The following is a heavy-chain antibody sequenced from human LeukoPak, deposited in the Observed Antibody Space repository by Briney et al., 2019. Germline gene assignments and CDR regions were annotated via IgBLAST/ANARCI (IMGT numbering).Heavy chain of an antibody. Sequence: SQTLSLTCTVSGGSMITGGYYWSWIRQPPGKGLEWIGYIYHSGSTYYNPSLKSRVTISVDTSKNQFSLKLSSVTAADTAVYYCARDGVTTSDAFDIWGQGTMVTVSS. CDR2: IYHSGST. J-gene: IGHJ3*02. V-gene: IGHV4-30-2*01. D-gene: IGHD4-17*01. CDR1: GGSMITGGYY. CDR3: ARDGVTTSDAFDI.